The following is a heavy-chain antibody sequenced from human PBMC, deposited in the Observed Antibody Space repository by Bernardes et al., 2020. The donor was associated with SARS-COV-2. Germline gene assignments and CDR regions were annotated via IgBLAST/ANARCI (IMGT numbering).Heavy chain of an antibody. CDR3: ARVNYYDSSGYYPRSYWYFDL. Sequence: VGSLRLSCAASGFTFRSSDMHWVRQATGTGLEWVSALGTAGDTYYPGSVKGRFTISRENAKNSLYLQMNSLRAGDTAVYYCARVNYYDSSGYYPRSYWYFDLWGRGTLVTVSS. CDR1: GFTFRSSD. V-gene: IGHV3-13*01. J-gene: IGHJ2*01. D-gene: IGHD3-22*01. CDR2: LGTAGDT.